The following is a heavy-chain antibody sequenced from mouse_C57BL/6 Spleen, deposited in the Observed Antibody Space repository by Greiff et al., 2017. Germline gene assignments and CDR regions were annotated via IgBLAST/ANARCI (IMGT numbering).Heavy chain of an antibody. CDR3: AREGYFVISLHYYAMDC. CDR2: IWSGGST. V-gene: IGHV2-2*01. D-gene: IGHD1-1*01. J-gene: IGHJ4*01. Sequence: VQLQESGPGLVQPSQCLSITCTVSGFSLTSYGVHWVRQSPGKGLEWLGVIWSGGSTDYNAAFISSLSISKDNSNSQVFFKMNSLQADDTSIYYWAREGYFVISLHYYAMDCGNQRPSVTVSS. CDR1: GFSLTSYG.